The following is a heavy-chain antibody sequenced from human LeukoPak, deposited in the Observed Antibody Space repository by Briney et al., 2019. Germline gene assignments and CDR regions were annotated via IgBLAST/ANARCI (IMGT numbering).Heavy chain of an antibody. Sequence: GASVKVSCKASGYTFTGYYMHWVRQAPGQGLEWMGWINPNSGGTNYAQKFQGRVTMTRDTSISTAYMELRSLRSDDTAVYYCARGSGTTGEVKFDPWGQGTLVTVSS. D-gene: IGHD3-10*01. CDR1: GYTFTGYY. J-gene: IGHJ5*02. CDR3: ARGSGTTGEVKFDP. CDR2: INPNSGGT. V-gene: IGHV1-2*02.